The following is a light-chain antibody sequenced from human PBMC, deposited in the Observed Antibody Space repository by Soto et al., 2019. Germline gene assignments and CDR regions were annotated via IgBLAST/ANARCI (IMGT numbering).Light chain of an antibody. J-gene: IGLJ3*02. Sequence: QSVLTQPPSVSAAPGQKVTISCSGSDSNIGNNYVSWYQVLPGIAPKLLIYDNNRRPSGIPDRFSGSKSGTSATLGITGLQTGDEADYYCGTWDNSLSVWVFGGGTKLTVL. V-gene: IGLV1-51*01. CDR1: DSNIGNNY. CDR3: GTWDNSLSVWV. CDR2: DNN.